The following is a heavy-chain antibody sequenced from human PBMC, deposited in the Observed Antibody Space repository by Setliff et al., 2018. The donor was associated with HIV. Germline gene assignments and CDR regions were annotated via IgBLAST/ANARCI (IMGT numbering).Heavy chain of an antibody. CDR3: ARDHELGAFDL. D-gene: IGHD1-26*01. CDR1: GDSMNSVSYS. CDR2: VYARGSA. Sequence: SETLSLTCTVSGDSMNSVSYSWAWLRQSAGKGPEWIGHVYARGSANYNPSLKSRVTIQIDRSNNHFSLNLRSATTADTAVYFCARDHELGAFDLWGQGTMVTVSS. J-gene: IGHJ3*01. V-gene: IGHV4-61*10.